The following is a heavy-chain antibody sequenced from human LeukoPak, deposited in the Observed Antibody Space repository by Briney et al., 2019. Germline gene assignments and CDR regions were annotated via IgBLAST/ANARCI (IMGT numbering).Heavy chain of an antibody. D-gene: IGHD3-22*01. Sequence: PSETLSLTCTVSGGSISSNSYYWGWIRQPPGKGLEWIGSIYYSGSTYYNPSLKSRVTISVDTSKNQFSLKLSSVTAADTAVYYCASFPKYYYDSSGRRASDIWGQGTMVTVSS. CDR3: ASFPKYYYDSSGRRASDI. J-gene: IGHJ3*02. CDR1: GGSISSNSYY. V-gene: IGHV4-39*01. CDR2: IYYSGST.